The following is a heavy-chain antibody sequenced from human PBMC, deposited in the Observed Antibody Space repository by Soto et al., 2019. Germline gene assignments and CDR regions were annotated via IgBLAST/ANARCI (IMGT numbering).Heavy chain of an antibody. J-gene: IGHJ5*02. CDR2: IYPGDSDT. V-gene: IGHV5-51*01. Sequence: GESLKISCKGSGYSFTSYWIDWVRQMPGKGLEWMGIIYPGDSDTRYSPSFQGQVTISADRSITTAYLQWSSLKASDTAMYYCARSATGGDFWSGHPHAWFDPWGQGTLVTVSS. CDR3: ARSATGGDFWSGHPHAWFDP. D-gene: IGHD3-3*01. CDR1: GYSFTSYW.